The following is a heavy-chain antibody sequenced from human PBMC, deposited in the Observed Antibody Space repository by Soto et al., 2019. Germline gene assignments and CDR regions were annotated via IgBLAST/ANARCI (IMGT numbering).Heavy chain of an antibody. CDR1: GGSFSGYY. CDR2: INHSGST. Sequence: QVQLQQWGAGLLKPSETLSLTCAVYGGSFSGYYWSWIRQPPGKGLEWIGEINHSGSTNYNPSLKSRVTISLDTSKNQFSLKLSSVTAADTAVYYCASDWNFWSVTRNRQDGGGQGTTVTVSS. J-gene: IGHJ6*02. CDR3: ASDWNFWSVTRNRQDG. V-gene: IGHV4-34*01. D-gene: IGHD3-3*01.